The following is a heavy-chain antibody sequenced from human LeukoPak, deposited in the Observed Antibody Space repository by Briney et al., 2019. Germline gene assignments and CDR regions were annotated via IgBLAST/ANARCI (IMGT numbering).Heavy chain of an antibody. Sequence: SETLSLTCTVSGGSISSSSYYWGWIRQPPGKGLEWIGSIYYSGSTYYNPSLKSRVTISVDTSKNQFSLKLSSVTAADTAVYYCARGFVGYYYGSGSYHYYFDYWGQGTLVTVSS. CDR3: ARGFVGYYYGSGSYHYYFDY. D-gene: IGHD3-10*01. V-gene: IGHV4-39*07. CDR1: GGSISSSSYY. CDR2: IYYSGST. J-gene: IGHJ4*02.